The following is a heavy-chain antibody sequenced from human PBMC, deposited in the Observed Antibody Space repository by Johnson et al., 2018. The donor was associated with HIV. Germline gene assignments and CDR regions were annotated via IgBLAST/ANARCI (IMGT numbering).Heavy chain of an antibody. Sequence: QVQLVESGGGVVQPGRSLRLSCAASGFTFSSYAMHWVRQAPGKGLEWVAVISYDGSNKYYADSVKGRFTISRDNSKNSLFLQVSSLRAEDTAVYYGAKDQWYSSSSNDSPDAFDIWGQGTMVTVSS. CDR3: AKDQWYSSSSNDSPDAFDI. J-gene: IGHJ3*02. D-gene: IGHD6-6*01. CDR2: ISYDGSNK. V-gene: IGHV3-30-3*01. CDR1: GFTFSSYA.